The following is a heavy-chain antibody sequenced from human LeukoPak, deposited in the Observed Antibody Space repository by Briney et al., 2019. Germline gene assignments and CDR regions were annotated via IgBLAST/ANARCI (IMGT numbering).Heavy chain of an antibody. CDR3: AKDQAAMAEGYFDY. CDR2: ISWNSGSI. Sequence: GGSLRLSCAASGFTFDDYAMHWVRQAPGKGLEWVSGISWNSGSIGYADSVKGRFTISRDNAKNSLYLQMNSLRAEDTALYYCAKDQAAMAEGYFDYWGQGTLVTVSS. CDR1: GFTFDDYA. J-gene: IGHJ4*02. V-gene: IGHV3-9*01. D-gene: IGHD5-18*01.